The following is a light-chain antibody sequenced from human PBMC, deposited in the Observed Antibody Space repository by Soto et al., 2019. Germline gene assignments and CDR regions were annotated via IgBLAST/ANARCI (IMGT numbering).Light chain of an antibody. Sequence: IVLTQSPATLSVSPGQSTPLSCRSSQSGGIKVTWYQQKPGQAHRLIVSGPSTRATGIPARFSGSGSGTEFTHTISSLQSQDFAIYYCQQYHSWSPISFGQGTQVEIK. V-gene: IGKV3-15*01. CDR2: GPS. CDR1: QSGGIK. J-gene: IGKJ5*01. CDR3: QQYHSWSPIS.